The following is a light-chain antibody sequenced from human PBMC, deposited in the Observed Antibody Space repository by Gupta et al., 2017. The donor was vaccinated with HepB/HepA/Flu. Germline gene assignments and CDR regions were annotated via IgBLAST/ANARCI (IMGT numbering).Light chain of an antibody. J-gene: IGLJ3*02. CDR1: SRDVGSYNL. CDR3: CSYAGGSTLV. CDR2: EVS. Sequence: QSALTQPASVSGSPGQSITISCTGSSRDVGSYNLVSWYRQRPGKAPKLLIYEVSERPAGVSNRFSGAKSDSTASLTISGLQADDEADYYCCSYAGGSTLVFGGGTKLTVL. V-gene: IGLV2-23*02.